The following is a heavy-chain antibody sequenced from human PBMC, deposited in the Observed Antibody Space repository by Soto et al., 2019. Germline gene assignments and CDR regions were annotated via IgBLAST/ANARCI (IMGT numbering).Heavy chain of an antibody. Sequence: DVQLVESGGGLIQPGESLRLSCAAFGLTVSGKKYVAWVRQAPGKGLEWVSALYDVDGSFYADSVKGRVTTSSDSSKTTVYLQRNGLRPDDTAVYYCASWNEREHAYDVWGQGTTVTVSS. D-gene: IGHD1-1*01. CDR1: GLTVSGKKY. J-gene: IGHJ3*01. CDR2: LYDVDGS. V-gene: IGHV3-53*01. CDR3: ASWNEREHAYDV.